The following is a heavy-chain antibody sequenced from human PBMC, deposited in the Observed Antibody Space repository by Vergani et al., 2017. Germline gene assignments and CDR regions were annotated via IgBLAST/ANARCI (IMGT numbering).Heavy chain of an antibody. CDR1: GGSISSSSSY. CDR3: ARDSTHLDSRGLFDY. V-gene: IGHV4-39*07. Sequence: QLQLQESGPGLVQPSETLSLTCTVSGGSISSSSSYWGWIRQPPGKGLEWIGSFYFIGSTYYNPSLKSRVTISVDTSKNQFSLKLSSVTAADTAVFYCARDSTHLDSRGLFDYWGQGTLVTVSS. J-gene: IGHJ4*02. CDR2: FYFIGST. D-gene: IGHD6-19*01.